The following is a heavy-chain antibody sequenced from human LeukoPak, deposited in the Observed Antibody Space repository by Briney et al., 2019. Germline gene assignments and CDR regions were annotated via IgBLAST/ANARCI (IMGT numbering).Heavy chain of an antibody. J-gene: IGHJ5*02. D-gene: IGHD3-22*01. Sequence: SETLSLTCTVSGGSISSGDYYWSWIRQPPGKALEWIAYMYYSGSTYYNPSLTSRVTMSADTSKNQLSLKLSSVTAADTAVYYCARPYYYDSRIDPWGQGILVTVSS. CDR1: GGSISSGDYY. CDR3: ARPYYYDSRIDP. V-gene: IGHV4-30-4*01. CDR2: MYYSGST.